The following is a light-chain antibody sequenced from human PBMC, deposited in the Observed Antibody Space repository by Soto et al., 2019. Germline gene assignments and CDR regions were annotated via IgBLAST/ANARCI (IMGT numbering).Light chain of an antibody. CDR3: QQYGSSGT. V-gene: IGKV3-20*01. Sequence: IVLKQSPGTLSLSPGERATLSCRASQSGSNNCLAWYQQKPGQAPRLLIDGASNRATGIPDRFSGSGSGTDFTLTISRLEPEDLAVYYCQQYGSSGTFGQGTKVDIK. J-gene: IGKJ1*01. CDR1: QSGSNNC. CDR2: GAS.